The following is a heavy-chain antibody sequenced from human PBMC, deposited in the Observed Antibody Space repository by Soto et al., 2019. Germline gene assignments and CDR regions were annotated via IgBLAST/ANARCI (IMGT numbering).Heavy chain of an antibody. D-gene: IGHD3-10*01. CDR2: LSWNSGNI. J-gene: IGHJ4*02. CDR3: VKDSGDRDYFDY. Sequence: SLRLSCAASGFTFDDYAMHWVRQAPGKGLEWVSGLSWNSGNIAYVDSVKGRFTISRDNAKNSLYLQMNSLRAEDTALYYCVKDSGDRDYFDYWGQGTLVTVSS. V-gene: IGHV3-9*01. CDR1: GFTFDDYA.